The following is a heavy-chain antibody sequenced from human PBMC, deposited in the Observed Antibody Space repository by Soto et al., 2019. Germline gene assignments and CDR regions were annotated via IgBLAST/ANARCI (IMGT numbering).Heavy chain of an antibody. CDR3: ARKTGYSSGWLKTASDYYYYGMDV. Sequence: SETLSLTCTVSGGSISSSSYYWGWIRQPPGKGLEWIGSIYYSGSTYYNPSLKSRVTISVDTSKNQFSLKLSSVTAADTAVYYCARKTGYSSGWLKTASDYYYYGMDVWGQGTTVTVPS. CDR2: IYYSGST. CDR1: GGSISSSSYY. J-gene: IGHJ6*02. V-gene: IGHV4-39*01. D-gene: IGHD6-19*01.